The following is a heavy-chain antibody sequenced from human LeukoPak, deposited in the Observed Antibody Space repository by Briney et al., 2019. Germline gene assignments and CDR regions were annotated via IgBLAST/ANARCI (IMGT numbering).Heavy chain of an antibody. CDR3: ARVDSSSWRPMKFDY. Sequence: PSETLSLTCTVSGGSISSGDYYWSWIRQPPGKGLEWIGYIYYSGSTYYNPSLKSRVTISVDTSKNQFSLKLSSVTAADTVVYYCARVDSSSWRPMKFDYWGQGTLVTVSS. V-gene: IGHV4-30-4*08. D-gene: IGHD6-13*01. CDR2: IYYSGST. CDR1: GGSISSGDYY. J-gene: IGHJ4*02.